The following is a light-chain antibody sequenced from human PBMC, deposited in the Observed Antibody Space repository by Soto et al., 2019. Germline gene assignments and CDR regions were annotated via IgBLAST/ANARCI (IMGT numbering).Light chain of an antibody. CDR2: RAS. J-gene: IGKJ4*01. Sequence: EIVLTQSPGTLSLSPGERATLSCRASQSVGSRYLAWYQQRPGQAPRLLIYRASNRATGIPDRFSGSGSGTDFTLTISRLETEDFAVYYCQQYGSSPPFGGGTKVEIK. CDR1: QSVGSRY. V-gene: IGKV3-20*01. CDR3: QQYGSSPP.